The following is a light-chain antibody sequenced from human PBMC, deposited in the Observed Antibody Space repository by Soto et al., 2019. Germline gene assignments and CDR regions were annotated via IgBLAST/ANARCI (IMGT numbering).Light chain of an antibody. CDR3: QQYDNLHPEYT. Sequence: QLTQSPSSLSASVGDRVTITCQASQDISNYLNWYQQKPGKAPKLLIYDASNLETGGPSRFSGSGSGTDFTSTISSLQPEDIATYYCQQYDNLHPEYTVGQGTKVDSK. V-gene: IGKV1-33*01. CDR2: DAS. J-gene: IGKJ2*01. CDR1: QDISNY.